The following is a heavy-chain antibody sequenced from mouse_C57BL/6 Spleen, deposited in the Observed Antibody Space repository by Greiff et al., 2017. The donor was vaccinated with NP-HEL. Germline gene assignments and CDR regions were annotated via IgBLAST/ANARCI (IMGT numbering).Heavy chain of an antibody. CDR2: FHPYNDDT. J-gene: IGHJ4*01. D-gene: IGHD3-2*02. CDR3: ARADSSGYGAMDY. Sequence: VMLVESGAELVKPGASVKMSCKASGYTFTTYPIEWMKQNHGKSLEWIGNFHPYNDDTKYNEKFKGKATLTVEKSSSTVYLELSRLTSDDSAVYYCARADSSGYGAMDYWGQGTSVTVSS. V-gene: IGHV1-47*01. CDR1: GYTFTTYP.